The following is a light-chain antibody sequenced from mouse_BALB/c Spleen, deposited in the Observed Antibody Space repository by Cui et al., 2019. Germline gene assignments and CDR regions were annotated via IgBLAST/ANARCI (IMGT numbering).Light chain of an antibody. Sequence: DIQMNQSPSSLSASLGDAINITCHASQNINVWLSRYQQKPGNIPKLLIYKASNLHTGVPSRFIGSGSGTGFTLTISSLQPEDIATYYCQQGQSYPWTFGGGTKLEIK. V-gene: IGKV10-94*01. J-gene: IGKJ1*01. CDR2: KAS. CDR1: QNINVW. CDR3: QQGQSYPWT.